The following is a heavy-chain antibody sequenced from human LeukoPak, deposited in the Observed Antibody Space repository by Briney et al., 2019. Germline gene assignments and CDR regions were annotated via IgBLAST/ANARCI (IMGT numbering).Heavy chain of an antibody. Sequence: SETLSLTCTVSGGSITTYYWTWIRQPPGKGLEWIGEINHSGSTNYNPSLKSRVTISVDTSKNQFSLKLSSVTAADTAVYYCARGSTIFGVVIINYWGQGTLVTVSS. CDR3: ARGSTIFGVVIINY. V-gene: IGHV4-34*01. CDR1: GGSITTYY. D-gene: IGHD3-3*01. J-gene: IGHJ4*02. CDR2: INHSGST.